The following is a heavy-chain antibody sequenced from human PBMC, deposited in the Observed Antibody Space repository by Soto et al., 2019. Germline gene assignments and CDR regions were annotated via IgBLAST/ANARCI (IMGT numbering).Heavy chain of an antibody. CDR1: GGSISSGGYY. V-gene: IGHV4-31*03. CDR3: VRGVLS. D-gene: IGHD3-10*01. CDR2: IHHSGST. Sequence: PSETLSLTCNVSGGSISSGGYYWTWIRQHPGKGLEWIGNIHHSGSTFYNPSLKSRVSISVDTSKNQFSLKLFSLMAADSAVYFCVRGVLSWGQGTLVTVSS. J-gene: IGHJ1*01.